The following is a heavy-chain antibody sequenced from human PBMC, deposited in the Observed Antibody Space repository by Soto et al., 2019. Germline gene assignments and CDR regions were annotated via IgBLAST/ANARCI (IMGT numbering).Heavy chain of an antibody. V-gene: IGHV3-23*01. Sequence: GGSLRLSCAASGFTFSSYAMSWVRQAPGKGLEWVSAISGSGGSTYYADSVKGRFTISRDNSKNTLYLQMNSLRAEDTAVYYCAKKMYSGSYYAMVYYYYGMDVWGQGTTVTVSS. J-gene: IGHJ6*02. CDR3: AKKMYSGSYYAMVYYYYGMDV. D-gene: IGHD1-26*01. CDR1: GFTFSSYA. CDR2: ISGSGGST.